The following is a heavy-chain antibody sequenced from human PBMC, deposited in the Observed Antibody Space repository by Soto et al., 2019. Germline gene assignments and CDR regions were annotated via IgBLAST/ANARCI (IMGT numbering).Heavy chain of an antibody. CDR2: IYYSGST. CDR3: ARSGEYYDSSGYYRGNFDY. J-gene: IGHJ4*02. Sequence: KTSETLSLTCTVSGGSISSYYWSWIRQPPGKGLEWIGYIYYSGSTNYNPSLKSRVTISVDTSKNQFSLKLSSVTAADTAVYYCARSGEYYDSSGYYRGNFDYWGQGTLVTVSS. CDR1: GGSISSYY. V-gene: IGHV4-59*01. D-gene: IGHD3-22*01.